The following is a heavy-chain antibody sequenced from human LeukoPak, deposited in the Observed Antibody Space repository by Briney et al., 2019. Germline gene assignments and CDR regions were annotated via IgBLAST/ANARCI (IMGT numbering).Heavy chain of an antibody. J-gene: IGHJ4*02. D-gene: IGHD5-12*01. CDR3: ARVSGYDWESFYDY. Sequence: PSETLSLTCTVSGGSISSYYWSWIRQPPGKGLEWIGYIYYSGSTNYNPSLKSRISISVDTSKNQFSLKLSSVTAADTAVYYCARVSGYDWESFYDYWGQGTLVTVSS. V-gene: IGHV4-59*01. CDR2: IYYSGST. CDR1: GGSISSYY.